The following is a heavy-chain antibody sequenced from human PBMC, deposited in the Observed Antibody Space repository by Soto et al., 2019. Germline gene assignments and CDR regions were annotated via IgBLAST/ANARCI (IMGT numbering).Heavy chain of an antibody. CDR2: ISGSGGST. CDR1: GFTFSSYA. V-gene: IGHV3-23*01. D-gene: IGHD1-26*01. Sequence: HPGGSLRLSCAASGFTFSSYAMSWVRQAPGKGLEWVSAISGSGGSTYYADSVKGRFTISRDNSKNTLYLQMNSLRAEDTAVYYCARAPESGSYDWFDPWGQGTLVTVSS. CDR3: ARAPESGSYDWFDP. J-gene: IGHJ5*02.